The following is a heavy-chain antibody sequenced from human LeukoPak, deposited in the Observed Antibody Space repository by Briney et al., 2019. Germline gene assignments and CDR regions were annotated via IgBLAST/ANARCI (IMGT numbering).Heavy chain of an antibody. D-gene: IGHD6-19*01. Sequence: PGGSLRLSCAASGFTFSSYAVSWVRQAPGKGLEWVSAITGSGGYIYNADSVKGRFTISRDNSKNTLYLQMNSLRAEDTAVYYCAKVGVAGGYYWFDPWGQGTLVTVSS. V-gene: IGHV3-23*01. CDR1: GFTFSSYA. CDR3: AKVGVAGGYYWFDP. J-gene: IGHJ5*02. CDR2: ITGSGGYI.